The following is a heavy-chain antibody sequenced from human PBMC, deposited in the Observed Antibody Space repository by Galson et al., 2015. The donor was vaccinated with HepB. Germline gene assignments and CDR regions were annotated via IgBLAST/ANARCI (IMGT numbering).Heavy chain of an antibody. CDR3: ASLPYYGSGSHPPVYYGMDV. Sequence: QSGAEVKKPGESLRISCKGSGYSFPSYWISWVRQMPGKGLEWMGRIDPSDSYTNYSPSFQGHVTISADKSISTAYLQWSSLKASDTAMYYCASLPYYGSGSHPPVYYGMDVWGQGTTVTVSS. CDR1: GYSFPSYW. V-gene: IGHV5-10-1*01. CDR2: IDPSDSYT. D-gene: IGHD3-10*01. J-gene: IGHJ6*02.